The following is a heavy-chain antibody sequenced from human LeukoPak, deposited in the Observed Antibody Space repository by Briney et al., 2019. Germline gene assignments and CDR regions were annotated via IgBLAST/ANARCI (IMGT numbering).Heavy chain of an antibody. CDR1: GGSISSYY. V-gene: IGHV4-59*01. Sequence: SETLSLTCTVSGGSISSYYWSWIRQPPGKGLEWIGYIYYSGSTNYNPSLKSRVTISVDTSKNQFSLKLSSVTAADTAVYYCASSYSSSWYYVDYWGQGTLVTVSS. CDR3: ASSYSSSWYYVDY. J-gene: IGHJ4*02. CDR2: IYYSGST. D-gene: IGHD6-13*01.